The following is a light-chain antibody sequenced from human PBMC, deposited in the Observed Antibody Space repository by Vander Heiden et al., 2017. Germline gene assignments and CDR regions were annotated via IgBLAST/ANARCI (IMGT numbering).Light chain of an antibody. J-gene: IGLJ3*02. CDR2: RNN. CDR3: AAWEDSWSGV. V-gene: IGLV1-47*01. Sequence: QSVLTQPPSASGPPGPRVTISCSGSSYNIGSNYVYWYQQGPGTAHKLLIYRNNQRPAGVPDRFSGSKAGTAASLAISGLRAEEGADYYGAAWEDSWSGVFGGGTKLTVL. CDR1: SYNIGSNY.